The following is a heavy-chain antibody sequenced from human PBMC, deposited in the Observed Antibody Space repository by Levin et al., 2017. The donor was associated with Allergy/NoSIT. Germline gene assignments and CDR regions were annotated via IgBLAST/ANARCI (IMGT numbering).Heavy chain of an antibody. J-gene: IGHJ5*01. D-gene: IGHD2-8*02. CDR3: ARVRNAGGRGWFDS. CDR1: GDSISSGHYY. CDR2: IYYSGTT. V-gene: IGHV4-31*01. Sequence: SCTVSGDSISSGHYYWSWVRQHPGKGLEWIGHIYYSGTTYYNPSLKSQVTISVDRSENQFSLRVSSVTAADTAVYYCARVRNAGGRGWFDSWGQGTLVTVSS.